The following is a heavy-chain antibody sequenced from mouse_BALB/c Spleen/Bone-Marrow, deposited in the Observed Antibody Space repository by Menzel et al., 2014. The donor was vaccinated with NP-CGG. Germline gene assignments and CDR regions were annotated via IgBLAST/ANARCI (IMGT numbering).Heavy chain of an antibody. D-gene: IGHD1-1*01. CDR2: IDPANGNT. CDR1: GFNIKDTY. V-gene: IGHV14-3*02. Sequence: VRLQQSEAELVKPGASVKLSCTVSGFNIKDTYMHWVKQRPEQGLEWIGRIDPANGNTKYDPKFQGKATITADTSSNTAYLQLSSLTSEDTAVYYCAFYYYGSSLFAYWGQGTLVTVSA. CDR3: AFYYYGSSLFAY. J-gene: IGHJ3*01.